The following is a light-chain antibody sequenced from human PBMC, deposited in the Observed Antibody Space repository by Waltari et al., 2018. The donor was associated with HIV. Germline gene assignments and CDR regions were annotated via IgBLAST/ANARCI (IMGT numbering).Light chain of an antibody. Sequence: EIVMTQSPATLSGSPGERATLSCRASQSVSSYLAWYQQKPGQAPRLLIYDASSRASGVPARFTGSGSGTEFTLTISSLQSEDFAVYYCQQFIFWPFTFGQGTNLEI. CDR2: DAS. CDR1: QSVSSY. CDR3: QQFIFWPFT. J-gene: IGKJ2*01. V-gene: IGKV3-15*01.